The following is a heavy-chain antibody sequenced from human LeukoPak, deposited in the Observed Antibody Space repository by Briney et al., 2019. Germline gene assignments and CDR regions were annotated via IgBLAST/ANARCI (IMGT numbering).Heavy chain of an antibody. CDR2: ISSSSSTI. V-gene: IGHV3-48*01. CDR3: ARDEALGYGGNRNYYYYMDV. J-gene: IGHJ6*03. CDR1: GVTFSDYS. Sequence: GGSLRLSCAASGVTFSDYSMNWVRQAPGEGREWVSYISSSSSTIYYADSVKGRFTISRDNAKNSLYLQMNSLRAEDTAVYYCARDEALGYGGNRNYYYYMDVWGKGTTVTVSS. D-gene: IGHD4-23*01.